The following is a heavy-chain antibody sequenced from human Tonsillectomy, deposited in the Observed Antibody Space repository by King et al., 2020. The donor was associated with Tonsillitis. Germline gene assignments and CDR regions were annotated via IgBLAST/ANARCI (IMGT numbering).Heavy chain of an antibody. CDR3: AKDTWELLPDY. CDR1: GFIFTNYG. D-gene: IGHD1-26*01. V-gene: IGHV3-30*18. CDR2: ISYDGINK. J-gene: IGHJ4*02. Sequence: VQLVESGGGVVQPGRSLRLSCAASGFIFTNYGMHWVRQAPGKGLEWVAIISYDGINKYYAESVKGRFTISRDNSKNTLHLQMDSLRAEDTAVYYCAKDTWELLPDYWGQGTLVTVSS.